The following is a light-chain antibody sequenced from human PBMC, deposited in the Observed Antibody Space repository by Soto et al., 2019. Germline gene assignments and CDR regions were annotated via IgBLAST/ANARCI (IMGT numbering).Light chain of an antibody. CDR1: SSNIGSYT. CDR2: SNN. CDR3: AAWDDSLNGVV. V-gene: IGLV1-44*01. J-gene: IGLJ2*01. Sequence: QSVLTQPPTASGTPGQRVTISCSGSSSNIGSYTVNWYQQFPGTAPKLLIYSNNQRLSGVPDRFSGSKSGTSASLAISGLQSEDEADYYCAAWDDSLNGVVFGGGTKLTVL.